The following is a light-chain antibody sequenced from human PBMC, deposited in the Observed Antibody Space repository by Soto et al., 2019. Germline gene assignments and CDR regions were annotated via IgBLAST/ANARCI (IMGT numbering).Light chain of an antibody. J-gene: IGLJ3*02. V-gene: IGLV2-23*01. CDR2: EGS. Sequence: QSALTQPASVSGSPGQSITISCTGTSSDVGSYSLVSWYQQHPGKAPKLMIYEGSKLPSGVSNRLSVSKSDITASLTISGLQAEDEADYYCCSYAGSSTWVFGGGTKVTVL. CDR1: SSDVGSYSL. CDR3: CSYAGSSTWV.